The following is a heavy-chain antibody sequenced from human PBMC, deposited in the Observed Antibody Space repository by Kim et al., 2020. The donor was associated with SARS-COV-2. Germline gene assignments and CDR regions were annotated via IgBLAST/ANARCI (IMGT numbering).Heavy chain of an antibody. CDR1: GGTFSSYA. CDR2: IIPIFGTA. J-gene: IGHJ6*02. Sequence: SVKVSCKASGGTFSSYAISWVRQAPGQGLEWMGGIIPIFGTANYAQKFQGRVTITADESTSTAYMELSSLRSEDTAVYYCARVWSGCSSTSCYVSRRDFYYYYGMDVWGQGTTVTVSS. CDR3: ARVWSGCSSTSCYVSRRDFYYYYGMDV. V-gene: IGHV1-69*13. D-gene: IGHD2-2*01.